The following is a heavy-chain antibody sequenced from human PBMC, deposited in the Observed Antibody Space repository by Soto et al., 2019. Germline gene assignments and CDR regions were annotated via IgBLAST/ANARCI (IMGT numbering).Heavy chain of an antibody. Sequence: VKVSCKASGYTFTNYGINWVRQAPGQGLEWMGWISPFTGDTHYTQSLQGRITMTTDTSTSTAYMELRSLRSADTAVYYCARSCSGGSCHSAYWGQGTLVTVSS. CDR1: GYTFTNYG. D-gene: IGHD2-15*01. CDR2: ISPFTGDT. J-gene: IGHJ4*02. V-gene: IGHV1-18*04. CDR3: ARSCSGGSCHSAY.